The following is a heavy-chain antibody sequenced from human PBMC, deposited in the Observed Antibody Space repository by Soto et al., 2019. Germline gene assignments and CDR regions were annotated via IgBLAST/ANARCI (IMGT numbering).Heavy chain of an antibody. Sequence: GGSLRLSCAASGFTFSSYAMHWVRQAPGKGLEWVGRIKSKTDGGTTDYAAPVKGRFTISRDDSKNTLYLQMNSLKTEDTAVYYCTTDRYSSSSSVDYWGQGTLVTVSS. CDR1: GFTFSSYA. V-gene: IGHV3-15*07. CDR2: IKSKTDGGTT. CDR3: TTDRYSSSSSVDY. D-gene: IGHD6-6*01. J-gene: IGHJ4*02.